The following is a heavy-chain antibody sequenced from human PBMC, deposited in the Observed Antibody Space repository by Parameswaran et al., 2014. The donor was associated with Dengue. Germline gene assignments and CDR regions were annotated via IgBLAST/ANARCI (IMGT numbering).Heavy chain of an antibody. V-gene: IGHV4-34*01. CDR3: ARGRFVYYFDY. Sequence: RWIRQPPGKGLEWIGEINHSGSTNYNPSLKSRVTISVDTSKNQFSLKLSSVTAADTAVYYCARGRFVYYFDYWGQGTLVTVSS. D-gene: IGHD2-21*01. J-gene: IGHJ4*02. CDR2: INHSGST.